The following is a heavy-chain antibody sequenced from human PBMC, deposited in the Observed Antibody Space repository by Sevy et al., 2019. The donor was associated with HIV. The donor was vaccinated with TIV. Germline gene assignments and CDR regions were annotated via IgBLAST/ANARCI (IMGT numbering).Heavy chain of an antibody. CDR3: AKTATVTISALDS. CDR2: INHRGTA. CDR1: GETFVGHY. D-gene: IGHD4-17*01. V-gene: IGHV4-34*08. Sequence: SETLSLTCAVFGETFVGHYWTWIRQTPGKGLEWIGAINHRGTANYNPSLKSRVTISVDTSNKQFSLRLNSMTAADTAVYYCAKTATVTISALDSWGRGTLVTVSS. J-gene: IGHJ4*02.